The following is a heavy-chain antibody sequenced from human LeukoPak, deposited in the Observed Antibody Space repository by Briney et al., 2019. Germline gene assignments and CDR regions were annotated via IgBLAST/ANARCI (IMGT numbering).Heavy chain of an antibody. CDR3: ARHAGDSSGYYYGDAFDI. CDR2: IYHSGST. CDR1: GGSISSSNW. J-gene: IGHJ3*02. V-gene: IGHV4-4*02. Sequence: PSETLSLTCAVSGGSISSSNWWSWVRQPPGKGLEWIGEIYHSGSTNYNPSLKSRVTISVDKSKNQFSLKLSSVTAADTAVYYCARHAGDSSGYYYGDAFDIWGQGTMVTVSS. D-gene: IGHD3-22*01.